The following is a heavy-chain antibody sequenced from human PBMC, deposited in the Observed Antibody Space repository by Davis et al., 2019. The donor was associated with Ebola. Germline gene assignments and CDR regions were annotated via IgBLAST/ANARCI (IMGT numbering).Heavy chain of an antibody. V-gene: IGHV1-69*06. CDR3: AVSSMSKVSYYYYGMDV. CDR1: GGTFSSYA. CDR2: IIPIFGTA. Sequence: SVKVSCKASGGTFSSYAITWVRQAPGQGLEWMGGIIPIFGTANYAQKFQGRVTITADKSTSTAYMELSSLRSEDTAVYYCAVSSMSKVSYYYYGMDVWGQGTTVTVSS. J-gene: IGHJ6*02. D-gene: IGHD1-14*01.